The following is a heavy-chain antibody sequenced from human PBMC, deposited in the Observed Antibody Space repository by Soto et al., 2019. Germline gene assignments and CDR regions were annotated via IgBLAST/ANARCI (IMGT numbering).Heavy chain of an antibody. Sequence: SLRLSCAASGSTFSSYWMSWVRQAPGKGLEWVANIKQDGSEKYYVDSVKGRFTISRDNAKNSLYLQMNSLRAEDTAVYYCARPGYSSSWYFDYWGQGTLVTVSS. CDR2: IKQDGSEK. J-gene: IGHJ4*02. CDR1: GSTFSSYW. D-gene: IGHD6-13*01. CDR3: ARPGYSSSWYFDY. V-gene: IGHV3-7*01.